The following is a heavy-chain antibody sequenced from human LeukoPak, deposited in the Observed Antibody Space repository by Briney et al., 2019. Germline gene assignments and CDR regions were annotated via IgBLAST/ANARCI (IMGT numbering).Heavy chain of an antibody. J-gene: IGHJ4*02. CDR2: IIPIFGTA. CDR3: ARGYHGSGSYFDY. Sequence: ASVKVSCKASGGTFSSYAISWVRQAPGQGLEWMGGIIPIFGTANYAQKFQGRVTITTDESTSTAYMELSSLRSEDTAVYYCARGYHGSGSYFDYWGQGTLVIVSS. CDR1: GGTFSSYA. D-gene: IGHD3-10*01. V-gene: IGHV1-69*05.